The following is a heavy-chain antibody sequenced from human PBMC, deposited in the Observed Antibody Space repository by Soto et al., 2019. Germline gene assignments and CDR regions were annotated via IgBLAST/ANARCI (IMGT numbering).Heavy chain of an antibody. V-gene: IGHV1-18*01. CDR1: GYTFSSYG. Sequence: ASVKVSCKTSGYTFSSYGISWVRQAPEEGLDWVGWISGYNGDTDYAQKFHGRVTMTTDTSTSTAYLELRSLSSDDTAVYYCARLAAAGTGMRYWGQGTQVTVSS. CDR3: ARLAAAGTGMRY. J-gene: IGHJ4*02. D-gene: IGHD6-13*01. CDR2: ISGYNGDT.